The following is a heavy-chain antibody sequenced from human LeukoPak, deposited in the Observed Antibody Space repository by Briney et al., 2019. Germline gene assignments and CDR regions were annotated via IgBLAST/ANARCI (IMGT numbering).Heavy chain of an antibody. Sequence: PGGPLRLSCAASGFTFSSYSMNWVRQAPGKGLEWVATMTRTSAIYYADSVKGRFTISRDNARNSVYLQMNSLRDDDTAVYSCARAQTMFWEFDGFDIWGRGTKVTVSS. J-gene: IGHJ3*02. CDR3: ARAQTMFWEFDGFDI. D-gene: IGHD3-10*02. CDR2: MTRTSAI. CDR1: GFTFSSYS. V-gene: IGHV3-69-1*01.